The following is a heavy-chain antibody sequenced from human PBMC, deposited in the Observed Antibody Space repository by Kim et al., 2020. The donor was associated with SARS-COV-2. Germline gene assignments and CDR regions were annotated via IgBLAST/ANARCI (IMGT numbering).Heavy chain of an antibody. CDR3: ARLDGGYYYYGMDV. Sequence: SETLSLTCTVSGGSISSGSYYWSRIRQPAGKGLEWIGRIYTSGSTNYNPSLKSRVTISVDTSKNQFSLKLSSVTAADTAVYYCARLDGGYYYYGMDVWGQGTTVTVSS. V-gene: IGHV4-61*02. CDR2: IYTSGST. J-gene: IGHJ6*02. CDR1: GGSISSGSYY.